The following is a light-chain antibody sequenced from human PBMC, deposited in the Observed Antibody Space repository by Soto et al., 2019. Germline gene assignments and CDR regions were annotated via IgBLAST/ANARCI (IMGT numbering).Light chain of an antibody. CDR2: GAS. CDR3: QQYSNWPSWT. J-gene: IGKJ1*01. Sequence: EFVLTQSPATLSVSPGERATLSCRASQSVSSNLAWYQQKPGQAPRLLIYGASTRATDIPARFSGSGSGTEFTLTISSLQSEDFAVYYCQQYSNWPSWTFGQGTKVDIK. V-gene: IGKV3-15*01. CDR1: QSVSSN.